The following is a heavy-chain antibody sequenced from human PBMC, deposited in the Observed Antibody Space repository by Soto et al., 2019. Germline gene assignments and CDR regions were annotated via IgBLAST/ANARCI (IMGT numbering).Heavy chain of an antibody. CDR1: GFTFSSYA. J-gene: IGHJ4*02. Sequence: GGSLRLSCAASGFTFSSYAMSCVRQAPGKGLEWVSAISGSGGSTYYADSVKGRFTISRDNSKNTLYLQMNSLRAEDTAVYYCAKSTLVVPAAIGYYFDYWGQGTLVTVSS. CDR3: AKSTLVVPAAIGYYFDY. V-gene: IGHV3-23*01. CDR2: ISGSGGST. D-gene: IGHD2-2*02.